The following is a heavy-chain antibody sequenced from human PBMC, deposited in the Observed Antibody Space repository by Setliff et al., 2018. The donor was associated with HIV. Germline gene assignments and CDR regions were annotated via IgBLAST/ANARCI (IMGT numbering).Heavy chain of an antibody. CDR1: GFTFSSFE. Sequence: PGGSLRLSCAASGFTFSSFEMNWVRQAPGKGLEWVSYISSGGSTIYYADSVKGRFTISRDTSKNTLYLQMSSLRAEDTAVYYCARGSYYDRSGPNYYYYMDVWGKGTTVTVSS. V-gene: IGHV3-48*03. CDR3: ARGSYYDRSGPNYYYYMDV. J-gene: IGHJ6*03. D-gene: IGHD3-22*01. CDR2: ISSGGSTI.